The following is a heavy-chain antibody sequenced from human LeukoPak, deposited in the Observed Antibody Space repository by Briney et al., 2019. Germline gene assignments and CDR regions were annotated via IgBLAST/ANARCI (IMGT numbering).Heavy chain of an antibody. CDR2: VRYDGSNK. J-gene: IGHJ5*02. CDR3: ARDNSVRDEAWWFNP. Sequence: GGSLRLSCAASGFTFSSYGMYWVRQAPGKGLEWVAFVRYDGSNKYYADSVKGRFTISRDKSKNTLYLQMDSLRTEDTAVYYCARDNSVRDEAWWFNPWGQGTLVTVSS. CDR1: GFTFSSYG. V-gene: IGHV3-30*02. D-gene: IGHD5-24*01.